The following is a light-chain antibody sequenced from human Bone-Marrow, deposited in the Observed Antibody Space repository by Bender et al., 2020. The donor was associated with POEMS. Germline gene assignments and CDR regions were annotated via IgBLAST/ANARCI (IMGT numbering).Light chain of an antibody. CDR2: SSH. CDR3: AVWDDSLNGWV. J-gene: IGLJ3*02. Sequence: QSVLTQPPSASGTPGQRVTISCSGSTSNVGSTFVFWYQHLPGTAPKLLIYSSHRRPSEVPDRFSGSRSGTSASLAISGLQSEDEADYYCAVWDDSLNGWVFGGGTKLTVL. CDR1: TSNVGSTF. V-gene: IGLV1-44*01.